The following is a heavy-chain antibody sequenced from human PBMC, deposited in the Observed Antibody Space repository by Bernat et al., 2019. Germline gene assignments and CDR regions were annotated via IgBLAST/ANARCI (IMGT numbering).Heavy chain of an antibody. CDR3: ARLKTFYNPVDY. CDR1: GYTFSNYW. Sequence: EVQLVQSGTEVKKPGESLKISCKGSGYTFSNYWIAWVRQMPGKGVEWMGIIYPGDSDTRYSPSFQGQVTISADKSISTAYLQWSGLQASDTAIYYCARLKTFYNPVDYWGQGTLVTVSS. CDR2: IYPGDSDT. V-gene: IGHV5-51*01. J-gene: IGHJ4*02. D-gene: IGHD1-14*01.